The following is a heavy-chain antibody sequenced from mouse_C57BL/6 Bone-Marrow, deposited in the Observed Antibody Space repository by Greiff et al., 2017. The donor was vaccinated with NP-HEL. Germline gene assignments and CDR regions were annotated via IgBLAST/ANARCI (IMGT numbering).Heavy chain of an antibody. V-gene: IGHV1-20*01. J-gene: IGHJ2*01. CDR1: GYSFTGYF. Sequence: VQLQQSGPELVKPGDSVKISCKASGYSFTGYFMNWVMQSHGKSLEWIGRINPYNGDTFYNQKFKGKATLTVDKSSSTAHMELRSLTSEDSAFYYCARLWEGTKGTNYYGSSYFDYWGQGTTLTVSS. CDR3: ARLWEGTKGTNYYGSSYFDY. D-gene: IGHD1-1*01. CDR2: INPYNGDT.